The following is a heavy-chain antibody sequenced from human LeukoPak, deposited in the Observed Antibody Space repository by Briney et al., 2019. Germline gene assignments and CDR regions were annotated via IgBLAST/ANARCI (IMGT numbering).Heavy chain of an antibody. V-gene: IGHV3-48*03. CDR3: ARVGYSYGDIDY. Sequence: AGGSLRLSCAASGFTFSSYEMNWVRQAPGKGLEWVSYISSSGSTIYYADSVKGRFTISRDNAKNSLYLQMNSLRAEDTDVYYCARVGYSYGDIDYWGQGTLVTVSS. CDR2: ISSSGSTI. D-gene: IGHD5-18*01. CDR1: GFTFSSYE. J-gene: IGHJ4*02.